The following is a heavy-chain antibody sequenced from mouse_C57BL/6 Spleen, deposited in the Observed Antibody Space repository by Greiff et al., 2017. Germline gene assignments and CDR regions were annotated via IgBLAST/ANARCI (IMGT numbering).Heavy chain of an antibody. CDR1: GYAFSSSW. CDR2: IYPGDGDT. CDR3: ATYQGGFAY. J-gene: IGHJ3*01. Sequence: QVQLQQSGPELVKPGASVKISCKASGYAFSSSWMNWVKQRPGKGLEGIGRIYPGDGDTNYNGKFKGKATLTADKSSSTAYMQLSSLTSEDSAVYFCATYQGGFAYWGQGTLVTVSA. V-gene: IGHV1-82*01.